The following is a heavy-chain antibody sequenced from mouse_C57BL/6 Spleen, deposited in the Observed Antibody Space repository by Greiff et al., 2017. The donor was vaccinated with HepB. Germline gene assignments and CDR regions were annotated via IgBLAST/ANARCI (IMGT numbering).Heavy chain of an antibody. CDR3: ARRLHYAMDD. D-gene: IGHD2-2*01. V-gene: IGHV1-50*01. Sequence: QVQLQQPGAELVKPGASVKLSCKASGYTFTSYWMQWVKQRPGQGLEWIGEIDPSDSYTNYNQKFKGKATLTVDTSSSTAYMQLSSLTSEDSAVYYCARRLHYAMDDWGQGTSGTVSS. CDR1: GYTFTSYW. CDR2: IDPSDSYT. J-gene: IGHJ4*01.